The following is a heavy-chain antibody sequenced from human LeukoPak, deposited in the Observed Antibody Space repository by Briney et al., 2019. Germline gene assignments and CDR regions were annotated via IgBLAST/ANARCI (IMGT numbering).Heavy chain of an antibody. CDR3: ASYAVAGTGGFDY. CDR2: ISYDGSNK. V-gene: IGHV3-30-3*01. D-gene: IGHD6-19*01. J-gene: IGHJ4*02. CDR1: GFTFSSYA. Sequence: GGSLRLSCAASGFTFSSYAMHWVRQAPGKGLEWVAVISYDGSNKYYADSVKGRFTISRDNSKNTLYLQMNSLRAEDTAVYYCASYAVAGTGGFDYWGQGTLVTVSS.